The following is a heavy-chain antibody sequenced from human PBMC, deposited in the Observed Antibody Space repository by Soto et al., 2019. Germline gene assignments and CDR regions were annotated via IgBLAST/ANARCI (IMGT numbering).Heavy chain of an antibody. Sequence: ALVKVSCKASGYTFTSYYMHWVRQAPGQGLEWMGIINPSGGSTSYAQKFQGRVTMTRDTSTSTAYMELSSLRSEDTAVYYCAIDKGLLGVGEFSDFDCWGQGTLVTVSS. CDR1: GYTFTSYY. J-gene: IGHJ4*02. CDR2: INPSGGST. V-gene: IGHV1-46*01. D-gene: IGHD3-10*01. CDR3: AIDKGLLGVGEFSDFDC.